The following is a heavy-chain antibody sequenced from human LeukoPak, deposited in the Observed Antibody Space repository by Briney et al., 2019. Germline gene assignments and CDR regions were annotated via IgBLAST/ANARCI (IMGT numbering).Heavy chain of an antibody. D-gene: IGHD4-11*01. Sequence: PGGSLRLSCAASGFTLSNYEMNWVRQAPGKGLEWLSYISSVGSSIYYADSVRGRFTISRDNAKNSLYLQMNSLRAEDTAVYYCARDNTVPYFAYWGQGTLVTVSS. J-gene: IGHJ4*02. V-gene: IGHV3-48*03. CDR3: ARDNTVPYFAY. CDR2: ISSVGSSI. CDR1: GFTLSNYE.